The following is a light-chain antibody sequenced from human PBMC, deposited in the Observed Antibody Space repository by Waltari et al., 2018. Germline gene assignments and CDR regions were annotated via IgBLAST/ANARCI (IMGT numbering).Light chain of an antibody. CDR1: QSVSSGY. CDR3: SQYGSSPFT. V-gene: IGKV3-20*01. J-gene: IGKJ3*01. Sequence: MVLTQSPGTLSLSPGERATLSCRASQSVSSGYLAWYQQKPGQAPRLLISGASSRATGIPDRCTGSGSGTALTLTIIRLEPEDFAVYYCSQYGSSPFTFGPVTKVDIK. CDR2: GAS.